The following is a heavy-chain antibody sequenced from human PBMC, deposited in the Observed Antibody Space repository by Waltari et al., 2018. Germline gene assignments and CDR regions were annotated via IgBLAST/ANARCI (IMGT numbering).Heavy chain of an antibody. CDR2: ITAFGSGT. CDR1: GFAFTFSA. CDR3: AKGVGASQFFDY. D-gene: IGHD1-26*01. V-gene: IGHV3-23*01. J-gene: IGHJ4*02. Sequence: LLESGGGLVQPGGSLRLSCVPAGFAFTFSAMTWVRQSPGKGLEWVATITAFGSGTNYGDSVSGRCTISRDNSQNTLYLQVKSLSADDTAVYYCAKGVGASQFFDYWGRGTLVTVSS.